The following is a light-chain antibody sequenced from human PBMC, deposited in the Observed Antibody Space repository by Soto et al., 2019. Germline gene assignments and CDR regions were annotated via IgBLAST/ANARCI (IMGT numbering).Light chain of an antibody. J-gene: IGKJ1*01. CDR1: QSMGGS. CDR3: QQYSNWWA. CDR2: GAS. V-gene: IGKV3-15*01. Sequence: EIVMTQSPATLSVSPGERATLSCRASQSMGGSLAWYQQKPGQAPSLLIYGASNRATGVPARFSGSGSGTDFTLTISSLQSEDFAVYYCQQYSNWWAFGQGTKVEIK.